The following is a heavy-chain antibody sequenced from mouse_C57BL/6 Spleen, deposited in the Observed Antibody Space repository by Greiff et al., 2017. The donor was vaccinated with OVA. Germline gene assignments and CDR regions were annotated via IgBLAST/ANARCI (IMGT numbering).Heavy chain of an antibody. V-gene: IGHV1-80*01. Sequence: QVQLKESGAELVKPGASVKISCKASGYAFSSYWMNWVKQRPGKGLEWIGQIYPGDGDTNYNGKFKGKATLTADKSSSTAYMQLSSLTSEDSAVYFCARSDWPYAMDYLGQGTSVTVSS. CDR2: IYPGDGDT. J-gene: IGHJ4*01. CDR1: GYAFSSYW. CDR3: ARSDWPYAMDY. D-gene: IGHD4-1*01.